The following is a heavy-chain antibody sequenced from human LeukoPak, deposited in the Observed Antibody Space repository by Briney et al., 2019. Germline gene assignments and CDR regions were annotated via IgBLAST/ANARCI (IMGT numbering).Heavy chain of an antibody. V-gene: IGHV3-33*08. Sequence: PGRSLRLSCAASGFTFSSYAMHWVRQAPGKGLEWVAVIWYDGSNKYYADSVKSRFTISRDNSKNTLYLQMNSLRAEDTAVYYCARGWELRPDDAFDIWGQGTMVTVSS. J-gene: IGHJ3*02. CDR3: ARGWELRPDDAFDI. D-gene: IGHD1-26*01. CDR1: GFTFSSYA. CDR2: IWYDGSNK.